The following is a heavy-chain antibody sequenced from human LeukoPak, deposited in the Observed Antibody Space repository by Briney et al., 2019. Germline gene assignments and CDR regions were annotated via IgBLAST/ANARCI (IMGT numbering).Heavy chain of an antibody. CDR2: INPSGGST. V-gene: IGHV1-46*01. CDR1: GYTFTSYY. D-gene: IGHD6-6*01. Sequence: ASVKVSCKASGYTFTSYYMHWVRQAPGQGLEWMGIINPSGGSTSYAQKFQGRVTMTRDTSTSTVYMELSSLRSEDTAVYYCARLDEYSSSSRYYGMDVWGQGTTVTVSS. CDR3: ARLDEYSSSSRYYGMDV. J-gene: IGHJ6*02.